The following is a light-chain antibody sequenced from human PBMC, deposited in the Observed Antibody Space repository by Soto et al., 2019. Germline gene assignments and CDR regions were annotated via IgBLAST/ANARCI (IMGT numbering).Light chain of an antibody. CDR1: QTVNANF. V-gene: IGKV3-20*01. CDR2: GAS. Sequence: EIVLTQSPGTLSLSPGERATLYCRSSQTVNANFLAWYQQKPGQAPRRLIYGASGRATGIPDRFSGSGSGTDFTLTISSLEPEDFAVYYCQQYGSAPRTFGQGTKVDIK. J-gene: IGKJ1*01. CDR3: QQYGSAPRT.